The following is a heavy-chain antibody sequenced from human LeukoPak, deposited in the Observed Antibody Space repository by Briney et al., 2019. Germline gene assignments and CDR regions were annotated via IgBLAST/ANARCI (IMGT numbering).Heavy chain of an antibody. V-gene: IGHV3-30-3*01. CDR2: ISYDGSNK. Sequence: GGSLRLSCAASGFTFSSYAMHWVRQAPVKGLEWVAVISYDGSNKYYADSVKGRFTISRDNSKNTLYLQMNSLRAEDTAVYYCAREDLGPRYYYYGMDVWGQGTTVTVSS. J-gene: IGHJ6*02. D-gene: IGHD3-10*01. CDR1: GFTFSSYA. CDR3: AREDLGPRYYYYGMDV.